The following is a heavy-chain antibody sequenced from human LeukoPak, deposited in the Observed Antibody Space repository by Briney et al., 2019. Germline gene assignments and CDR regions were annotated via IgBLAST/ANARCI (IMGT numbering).Heavy chain of an antibody. J-gene: IGHJ4*02. CDR2: ISYDGSNK. V-gene: IGHV3-30*18. D-gene: IGHD3-22*01. CDR1: GFTFSDYA. CDR3: AKSSYYDSSGYYREYYFDH. Sequence: GSLRLSCAASGFTFSDYAMTWVRQAPGKGLEWVAVISYDGSNKYYADSVKGRFTISRDNSKNTLYLQMNSLRAEDTAVYYCAKSSYYDSSGYYREYYFDHWGQGTLVTVSS.